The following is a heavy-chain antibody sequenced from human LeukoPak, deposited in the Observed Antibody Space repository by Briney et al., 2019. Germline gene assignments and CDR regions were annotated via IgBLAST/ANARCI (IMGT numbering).Heavy chain of an antibody. Sequence: GGSLRLSCAASGFTFSSYSMNWVRQAPGKGLGWVSFISTSSSYIYYADSVKGRFTISRDNAKNSLYLQMNSLRAEDTAVYYCAKGYCRGGSCYSGDAFDIWGQGTMVTVSS. CDR1: GFTFSSYS. J-gene: IGHJ3*02. CDR2: ISTSSSYI. CDR3: AKGYCRGGSCYSGDAFDI. V-gene: IGHV3-21*01. D-gene: IGHD2-15*01.